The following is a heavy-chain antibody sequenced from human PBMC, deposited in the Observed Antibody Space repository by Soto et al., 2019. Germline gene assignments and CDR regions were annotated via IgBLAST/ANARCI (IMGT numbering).Heavy chain of an antibody. CDR2: TYHSGNP. CDR1: GDTISTGGYT. Sequence: PSETLSLTCDVSGDTISTGGYTWAWIRQPRGKALEWIGHTYHSGNPYYNPSLKSRVIISVDRSKNQFSLKLKSVTAADTAVYYCARQRSGSGNLLWFDSWGQGTLVTVSS. V-gene: IGHV4-30-2*01. CDR3: ARQRSGSGNLLWFDS. D-gene: IGHD1-1*01. J-gene: IGHJ5*01.